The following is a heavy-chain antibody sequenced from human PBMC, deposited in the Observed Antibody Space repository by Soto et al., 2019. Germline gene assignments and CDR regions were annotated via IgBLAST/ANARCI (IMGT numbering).Heavy chain of an antibody. J-gene: IGHJ6*03. D-gene: IGHD2-2*01. V-gene: IGHV3-11*01. CDR1: GFHFNYDS. CDR3: ARQAASNYMDA. CDR2: IDSRGRTL. Sequence: GGALRLSCLTSGFHFNYDSMSWIRPAPGKGLEWLAFIDSRGRTLSYADSVRGRFTISRDNAEHSVYLQMESLRADDTAVYYCARQAASNYMDAWGQGNSVTVSS.